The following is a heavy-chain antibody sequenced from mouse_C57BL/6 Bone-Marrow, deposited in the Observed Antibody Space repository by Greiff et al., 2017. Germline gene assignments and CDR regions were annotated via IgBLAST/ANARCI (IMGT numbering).Heavy chain of an antibody. V-gene: IGHV5-6*01. Sequence: EVQRVESGGDLVKPGGSLKLSCAASGFTFSSYGMSWVRQTPDKRLEWVATISSGGSYTYYPDSVKGRFTISRDNAKNTLYLQMSSLKSEDTAMYYCARHTAQVRGDYAMDYWGQGTSVTVSS. D-gene: IGHD3-2*02. J-gene: IGHJ4*01. CDR1: GFTFSSYG. CDR3: ARHTAQVRGDYAMDY. CDR2: ISSGGSYT.